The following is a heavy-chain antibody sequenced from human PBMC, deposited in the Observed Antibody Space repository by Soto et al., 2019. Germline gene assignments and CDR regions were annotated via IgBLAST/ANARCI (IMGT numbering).Heavy chain of an antibody. V-gene: IGHV1-69*01. J-gene: IGHJ4*02. CDR1: GGTFRNYA. D-gene: IGHD6-13*01. Sequence: QVQLVQSGAEVKKPGASVKLSCKTSGGTFRNYAINWVRQAPGQGLEWMVGSIPVFGTANYAQTFQGRFTITADESTSTAYMELSSLRSEDTAVYYCAIPLPKQQLVRGAFDHWGQGTLVTVAS. CDR2: SIPVFGTA. CDR3: AIPLPKQQLVRGAFDH.